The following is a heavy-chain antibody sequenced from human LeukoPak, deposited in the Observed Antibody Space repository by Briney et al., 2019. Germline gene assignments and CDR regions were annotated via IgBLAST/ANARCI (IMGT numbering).Heavy chain of an antibody. D-gene: IGHD3-9*01. CDR2: IYHSGST. Sequence: PSQTLSLTCTVSGGSISSGGYYWSWIRQPPGKGLEWIGYIYHSGSTYYNPSLKSRVTISVDRSKNQFSLKLSSVTAADTAVYYCARFPYDILTGYYNVFFDYWGQGTLVTVSS. CDR3: ARFPYDILTGYYNVFFDY. CDR1: GGSISSGGYY. J-gene: IGHJ4*02. V-gene: IGHV4-30-2*01.